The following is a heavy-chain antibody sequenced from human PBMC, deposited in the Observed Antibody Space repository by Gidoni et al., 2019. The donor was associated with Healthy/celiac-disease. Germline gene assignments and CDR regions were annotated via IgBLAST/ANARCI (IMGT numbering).Heavy chain of an antibody. J-gene: IGHJ4*02. D-gene: IGHD2-2*02. CDR2: ISSSSSTI. Sequence: EVQLVESGGGLVQPGGSLRLSCAASGFTFSSYSMNWVRQAPGKGLGWVSYISSSSSTIYYADSVKGRFTISRDNAKNSLYLQMNSLRAEDTAVYYCARLPAAIYGRDFDYWGQGTLVTVSS. V-gene: IGHV3-48*01. CDR3: ARLPAAIYGRDFDY. CDR1: GFTFSSYS.